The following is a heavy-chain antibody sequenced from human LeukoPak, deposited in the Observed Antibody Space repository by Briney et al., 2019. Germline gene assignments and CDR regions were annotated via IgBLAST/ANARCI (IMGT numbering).Heavy chain of an antibody. CDR3: AKDLGSSWYSHDAFDI. Sequence: GGSLRLSCAASGFTFSSYGMHWVRQAPGKGLEWVAFIRYDGSNKYYADSVKGRFTISRDNSKNTLYLQMNSLRAEDTAVYYCAKDLGSSWYSHDAFDIWGQGTVVTVSS. CDR2: IRYDGSNK. CDR1: GFTFSSYG. V-gene: IGHV3-30*02. D-gene: IGHD6-13*01. J-gene: IGHJ3*02.